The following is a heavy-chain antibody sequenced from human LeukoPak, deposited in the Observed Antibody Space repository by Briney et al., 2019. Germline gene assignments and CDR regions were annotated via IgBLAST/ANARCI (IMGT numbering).Heavy chain of an antibody. CDR3: ARPRSRGVFDY. V-gene: IGHV4-34*01. J-gene: IGHJ4*02. CDR1: GGSFSGYY. CDR2: INHSGST. Sequence: PSETLSLTCAVYGGSFSGYYWSWIRQPPGKGLEWIGEINHSGSTNYNPSLKGRVTISVDTSKNQFSLKLSSVTAADTAVYYCARPRSRGVFDYWGQGTLVTVSS. D-gene: IGHD1-26*01.